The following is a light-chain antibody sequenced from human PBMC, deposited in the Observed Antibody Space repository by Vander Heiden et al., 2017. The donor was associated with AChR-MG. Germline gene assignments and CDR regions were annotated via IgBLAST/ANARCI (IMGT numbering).Light chain of an antibody. CDR3: QSWDSSTYVV. Sequence: SYELTQPPSVSASLGQKATISCSGDKLGDKYVSWYQQKPGKSPVVVIYEDRKRPSGIPERFSGSSSGNTATLTISGTQPLDEADYYCQSWDSSTYVVLGGGTRLTVL. CDR1: KLGDKY. CDR2: EDR. J-gene: IGLJ2*01. V-gene: IGLV3-1*01.